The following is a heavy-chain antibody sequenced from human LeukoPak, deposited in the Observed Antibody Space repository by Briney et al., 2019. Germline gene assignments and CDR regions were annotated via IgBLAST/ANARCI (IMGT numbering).Heavy chain of an antibody. Sequence: PGGSLRLSCAASGFTFSSYSMNWVRQAPGKGLEWVSSISSSSYIYYADSVKGRFTISRDNAKNSLYLQMNSLRAEDTAVYYCARDSQWLVPFDYWGQGTLVTVSS. D-gene: IGHD6-19*01. CDR2: ISSSSYI. CDR1: GFTFSSYS. J-gene: IGHJ4*02. V-gene: IGHV3-21*01. CDR3: ARDSQWLVPFDY.